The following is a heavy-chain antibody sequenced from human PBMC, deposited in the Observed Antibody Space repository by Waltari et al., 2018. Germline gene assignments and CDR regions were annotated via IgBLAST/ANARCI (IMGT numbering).Heavy chain of an antibody. D-gene: IGHD5-18*01. Sequence: QVTLKESGPVLVKPTETLTLTCTVPGFSLSNARMGVSWIRQPPGNALEWLAHIFSNDEKSYSTSLKSRLTISKDTSKSQVVLTMTNMDPVDTATYYCARIDTAMVRFVDYWGQGTLVTVSS. CDR1: GFSLSNARMG. CDR3: ARIDTAMVRFVDY. V-gene: IGHV2-26*01. J-gene: IGHJ4*02. CDR2: IFSNDEK.